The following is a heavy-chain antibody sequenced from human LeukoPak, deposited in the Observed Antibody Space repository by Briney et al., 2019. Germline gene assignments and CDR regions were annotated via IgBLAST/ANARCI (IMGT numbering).Heavy chain of an antibody. D-gene: IGHD1-26*01. CDR2: INPNSGGT. CDR3: ARELGALDY. CDR1: GYTFTGYY. Sequence: ASVNVSCKASGYTFTGYYMPWVRQAPGPGREWLGLINPNSGGTNYAQKFQGRVTMTRDTSISTAYMELRRLRSDDTAVYYCARELGALDYWGQGTLVTVSS. V-gene: IGHV1-2*02. J-gene: IGHJ4*02.